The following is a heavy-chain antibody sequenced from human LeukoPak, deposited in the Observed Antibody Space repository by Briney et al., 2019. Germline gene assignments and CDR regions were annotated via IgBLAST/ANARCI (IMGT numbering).Heavy chain of an antibody. CDR3: ARDREDYGDYWFDP. D-gene: IGHD4-17*01. V-gene: IGHV4-61*02. J-gene: IGHJ5*02. CDR2: IYTSGST. CDR1: GGSISSGSYY. Sequence: SETLSLTCTVSGGSISSGSYYWSWIRQPAGKGLEWIGRIYTSGSTNYNPSLKSRVTISVDTSKNQFSLKLSSVTAADTAVYYCARDREDYGDYWFDPWGQGTLVTVSS.